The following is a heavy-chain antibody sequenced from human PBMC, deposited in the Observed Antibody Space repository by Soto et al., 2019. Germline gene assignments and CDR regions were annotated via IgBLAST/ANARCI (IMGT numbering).Heavy chain of an antibody. CDR1: GFTFSSYS. D-gene: IGHD3-16*02. CDR2: ISSSSAYL. V-gene: IGHV3-21*01. Sequence: GGSLRLSCAASGFTFSSYSMNWVRQAPGKGLEWVSSISSSSAYLYYADSLKGRFTISRDNAKNSLYLQMNSLRAEDTAIYYCARNIVGFYPFDYWGQGTLVTVSS. J-gene: IGHJ4*02. CDR3: ARNIVGFYPFDY.